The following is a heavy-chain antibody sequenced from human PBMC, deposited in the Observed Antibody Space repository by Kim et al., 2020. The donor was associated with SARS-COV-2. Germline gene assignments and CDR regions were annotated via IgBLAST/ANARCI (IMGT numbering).Heavy chain of an antibody. V-gene: IGHV5-10-1*01. Sequence: GESLKISCKGSGYSFTSYWISWVRQMPGKGLEWMGRIDPSDSYTNYSPSFQGHVTISADKSISTAYLQWSSLKASDTAMYYCAQQGGSYYDSSGYTDYWGQGTLVTVSS. CDR3: AQQGGSYYDSSGYTDY. J-gene: IGHJ4*02. CDR1: GYSFTSYW. CDR2: IDPSDSYT. D-gene: IGHD3-22*01.